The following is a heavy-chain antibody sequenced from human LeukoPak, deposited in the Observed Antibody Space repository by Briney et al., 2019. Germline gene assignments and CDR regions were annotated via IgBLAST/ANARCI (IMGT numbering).Heavy chain of an antibody. CDR2: MNPNSGNT. CDR3: AREGVSWYSYGMDV. J-gene: IGHJ6*02. CDR1: GYTFTSYD. Sequence: ASVKVSCKASGYTFTSYDINWVRQATGQGLEWMGWMNPNSGNTGCAQKFQGRVTMTRNTSISTAYMELSSLRSEDTAVYYCAREGVSWYSYGMDVWGQGTTVTVSS. D-gene: IGHD6-13*01. V-gene: IGHV1-8*01.